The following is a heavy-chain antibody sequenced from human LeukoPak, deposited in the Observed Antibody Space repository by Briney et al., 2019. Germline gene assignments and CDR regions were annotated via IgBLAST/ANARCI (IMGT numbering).Heavy chain of an antibody. V-gene: IGHV3-21*01. D-gene: IGHD3-22*01. Sequence: GGSLGLSCAASGFTFSSYSMNWVRQAPGKGLEWVSSISSSSSYIYYADSVKGRFTISRDNAKNSLYLQMNSLRAEDTAVYYCTRDLTTYYYDSSGPLGYWGQGTLVTVSS. CDR3: TRDLTTYYYDSSGPLGY. CDR1: GFTFSSYS. J-gene: IGHJ4*02. CDR2: ISSSSSYI.